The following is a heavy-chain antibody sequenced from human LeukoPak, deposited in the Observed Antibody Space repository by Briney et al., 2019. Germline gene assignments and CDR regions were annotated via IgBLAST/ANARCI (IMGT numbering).Heavy chain of an antibody. CDR1: GGSISSSFYY. CDR2: IYYSGST. J-gene: IGHJ4*02. V-gene: IGHV4-39*07. D-gene: IGHD3-10*01. Sequence: SETLSLTCTVSGGSISSSFYYWGWIRQPPGKGLEWIGSIYYSGSTYHNPSLQSRVTISVDTSKNQFSLKLSSVTAADTAVYYCAISGSRSGTYPAAFDFWGQGILVTVSP. CDR3: AISGSRSGTYPAAFDF.